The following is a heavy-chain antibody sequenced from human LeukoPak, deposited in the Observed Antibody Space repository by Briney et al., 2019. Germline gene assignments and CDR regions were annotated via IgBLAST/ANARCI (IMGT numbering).Heavy chain of an antibody. Sequence: SETLSLTCTVPGGSISSYYWSWIRQPPGKGLEWIGYIYYSGSTNYNPSLKSRVTISVDTSKNQFSLKLSSVTAADTAVYYCAREALHRYPPWYYYYYYMDVWGKGTTVTVSS. D-gene: IGHD1-14*01. CDR3: AREALHRYPPWYYYYYYMDV. J-gene: IGHJ6*03. CDR2: IYYSGST. CDR1: GGSISSYY. V-gene: IGHV4-59*01.